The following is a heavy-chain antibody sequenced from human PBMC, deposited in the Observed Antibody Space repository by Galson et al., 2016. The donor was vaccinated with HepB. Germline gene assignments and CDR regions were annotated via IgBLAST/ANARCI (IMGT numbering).Heavy chain of an antibody. V-gene: IGHV3-21*04. Sequence: SLRLSCAASGFTFTSYGMLWVRQAPGKGLEWVSFIRRHDSNKYYADSVNGRFTISRDNAYNPLYLQMNSLRAEDTAVHYCVRGAGGYAPHSDYWGQGTLVTVSS. J-gene: IGHJ4*02. CDR2: IRRHDSNK. CDR3: VRGAGGYAPHSDY. CDR1: GFTFTSYG. D-gene: IGHD5-12*01.